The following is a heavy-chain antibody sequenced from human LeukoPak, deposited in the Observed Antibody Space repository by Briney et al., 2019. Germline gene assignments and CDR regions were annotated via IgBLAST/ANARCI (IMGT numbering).Heavy chain of an antibody. J-gene: IGHJ4*02. CDR2: ISYDGSNK. V-gene: IGHV3-30*18. CDR3: AKDRGGYDFWSGYYEGMVFDY. CDR1: GFTFSSYG. D-gene: IGHD3-3*01. Sequence: GGSLRLSCAASGFTFSSYGMHWVRQAPGKGLEWVAVISYDGSNKYYADSVKGRFTISRDNSKNTLYLQMNSLRAEDTAVYYCAKDRGGYDFWSGYYEGMVFDYWGQGTLVTVSS.